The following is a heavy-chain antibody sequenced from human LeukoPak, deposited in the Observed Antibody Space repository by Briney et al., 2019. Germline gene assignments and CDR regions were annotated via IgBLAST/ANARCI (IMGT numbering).Heavy chain of an antibody. D-gene: IGHD3-22*01. CDR1: GFTFSSYA. J-gene: IGHJ4*02. Sequence: GGSLRLSCAASGFTFSSYAMSWVRQAPGKGLEWVSAISGSGGSTYYADSVKGRFTISRDNSKNTLYLQMNSLRAEDTAVYYCASGHDYYDSSGYSYWGQGTLVTVSS. CDR3: ASGHDYYDSSGYSY. V-gene: IGHV3-23*01. CDR2: ISGSGGST.